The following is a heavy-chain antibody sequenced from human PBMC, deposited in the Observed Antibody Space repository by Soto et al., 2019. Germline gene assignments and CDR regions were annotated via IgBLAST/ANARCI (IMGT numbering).Heavy chain of an antibody. D-gene: IGHD2-15*01. V-gene: IGHV3-53*04. CDR2: IYSGGST. J-gene: IGHJ6*03. Sequence: GGSLRLSCAASGFTVSSNYMSWVRQAPGKGLEWVSVIYSGGSTYYADSVKGRFTISRHNSKNTLYLQMNSLRAEDTAVYYCARDTVAPLLDYMDVWGKGTTVTVSS. CDR3: ARDTVAPLLDYMDV. CDR1: GFTVSSNY.